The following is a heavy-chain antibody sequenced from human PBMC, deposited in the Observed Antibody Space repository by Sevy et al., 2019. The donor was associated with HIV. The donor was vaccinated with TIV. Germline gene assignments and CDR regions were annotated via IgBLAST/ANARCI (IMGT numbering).Heavy chain of an antibody. D-gene: IGHD2-21*01. J-gene: IGHJ4*02. CDR1: GGSFSGYY. CDR3: ARGAPDCGGGDCPYYFDY. Sequence: SETLSLTCAVYGGSFSGYYWRWIRQPPGKGLEWIGEINHSGSTNYNPSLKSRVTISVDTSKNQFSLKLSSVTAADTAVYYCARGAPDCGGGDCPYYFDYWGQGTLVTVSS. V-gene: IGHV4-34*01. CDR2: INHSGST.